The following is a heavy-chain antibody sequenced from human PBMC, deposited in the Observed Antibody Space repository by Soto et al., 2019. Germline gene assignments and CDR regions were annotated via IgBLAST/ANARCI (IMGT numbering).Heavy chain of an antibody. CDR3: ASPNTSGSPGFAAAFDI. J-gene: IGHJ3*02. Sequence: SLRLSCAASGFTFSSYAMHWVRQAPGKGLEWVAVISYDGSNKYYADSVKGRFTISRDNSKNTLYLQMNSLRAEDTAVYYCASPNTSGSPGFAAAFDIWGQGTMVNVS. CDR1: GFTFSSYA. CDR2: ISYDGSNK. D-gene: IGHD1-26*01. V-gene: IGHV3-30-3*01.